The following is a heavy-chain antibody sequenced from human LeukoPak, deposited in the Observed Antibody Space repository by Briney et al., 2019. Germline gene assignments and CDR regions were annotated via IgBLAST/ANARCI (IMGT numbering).Heavy chain of an antibody. J-gene: IGHJ4*02. CDR1: GFTFSSYA. V-gene: IGHV3-74*01. Sequence: PGGSLRLSCAASGFTFSSYAMSWVRRTPGKGLVWVSRISHDGIISYADSVKGRFTISRDNAKNTLILQMNSLRVEDTAVYYCARDWVYKIDYWGRGTLVTVSS. CDR2: ISHDGII. CDR3: ARDWVYKIDY. D-gene: IGHD5-24*01.